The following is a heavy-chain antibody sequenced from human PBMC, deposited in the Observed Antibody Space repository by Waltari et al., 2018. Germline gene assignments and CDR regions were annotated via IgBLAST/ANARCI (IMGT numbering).Heavy chain of an antibody. CDR1: GGSFSGYY. CDR3: ARLSDYGDYEGLDY. Sequence: QVQLQQWGAGLLKPSETLSLTCAVYGGSFSGYYWSWIRQPPGKGLEWIGEINHSGSTNYNPSLKSRVTISVETSKNQFSLKLSSVTAADTAVYYCARLSDYGDYEGLDYWGQGTLVTVSS. CDR2: INHSGST. V-gene: IGHV4-34*01. D-gene: IGHD4-17*01. J-gene: IGHJ4*02.